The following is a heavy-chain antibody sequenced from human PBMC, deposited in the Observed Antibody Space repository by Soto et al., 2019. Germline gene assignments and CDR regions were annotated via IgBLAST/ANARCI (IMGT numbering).Heavy chain of an antibody. Sequence: PGGSLRLSCVASGFAFISYWIQWFGQSPGKGLVWVSGINGDGSDTRYADSVKGRFTISRDNAKNTLYLQMNSLTAEDTAVYFCARRYDTSAYSFDPWGQGTLVTVSS. CDR2: INGDGSDT. D-gene: IGHD3-22*01. V-gene: IGHV3-74*01. J-gene: IGHJ5*02. CDR3: ARRYDTSAYSFDP. CDR1: GFAFISYW.